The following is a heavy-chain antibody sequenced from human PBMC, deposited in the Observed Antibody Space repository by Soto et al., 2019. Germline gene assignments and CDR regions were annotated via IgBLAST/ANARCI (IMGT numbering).Heavy chain of an antibody. J-gene: IGHJ6*02. Sequence: GASVKVSCKASGGTFSSYAISWVRQAPGQGLEWMGGIIPIFNTPNYAQRFQGRVTITADESTSTAYMELSSLRSEDTALYYCARDKTGTNYYNGLDVWGQGTTVTVSS. CDR1: GGTFSSYA. D-gene: IGHD1-1*01. V-gene: IGHV1-69*13. CDR3: ARDKTGTNYYNGLDV. CDR2: IIPIFNTP.